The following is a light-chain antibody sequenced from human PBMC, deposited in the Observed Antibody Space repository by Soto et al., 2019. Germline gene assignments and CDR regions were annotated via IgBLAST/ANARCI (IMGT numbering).Light chain of an antibody. CDR2: GAS. CDR1: QSIRDN. J-gene: IGKJ2*01. V-gene: IGKV3-15*01. CDR3: QQYDYWPPYT. Sequence: EIVMTQSPATLSVSPGERAIVSCRASQSIRDNLAWNQQTPGRAPRLLIYGASIRATGVPARFSGSGSGTEFTLTISSLQSEDFAFYYCQQYDYWPPYTFGQGTKVEIK.